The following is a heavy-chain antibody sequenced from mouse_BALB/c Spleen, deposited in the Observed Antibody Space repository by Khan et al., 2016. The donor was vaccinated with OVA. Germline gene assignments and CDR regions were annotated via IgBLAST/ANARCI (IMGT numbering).Heavy chain of an antibody. CDR2: IYPGDGNT. CDR3: ERSGYDNFAY. CDR1: GYAFSNYL. D-gene: IGHD2-14*01. V-gene: IGHV1-80*01. J-gene: IGHJ3*01. Sequence: VQLQESGAELVRPGSSVKISCKASGYAFSNYLMNWVKQGPGQGLEWIGQIYPGDGNTNYNGKFKDKATLTADKASSTAYIQLSSLTSEDSAVYCCERSGYDNFAYWGQGNLVTVSA.